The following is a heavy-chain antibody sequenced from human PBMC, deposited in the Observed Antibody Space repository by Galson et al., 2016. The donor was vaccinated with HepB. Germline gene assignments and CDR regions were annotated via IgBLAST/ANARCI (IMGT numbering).Heavy chain of an antibody. CDR2: ISGSGGNA. Sequence: PRLSCAASGFTFTDYAMTWVRQAPGKGLEWVALISGSGGNAYYADSVKRRFAISRDNSRGTLVLQMGSLIAEDTAMYYCARARGFYDAFNIWGQGTMVSVSS. J-gene: IGHJ3*02. CDR3: ARARGFYDAFNI. CDR1: GFTFTDYA. V-gene: IGHV3-23*01. D-gene: IGHD5-12*01.